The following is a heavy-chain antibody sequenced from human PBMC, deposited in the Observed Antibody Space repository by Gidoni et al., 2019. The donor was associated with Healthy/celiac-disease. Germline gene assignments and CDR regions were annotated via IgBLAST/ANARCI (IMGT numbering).Heavy chain of an antibody. CDR1: GFTFISYE. CDR2: ISSSGSTI. D-gene: IGHD3-10*01. Sequence: EVQLVESGGGLVQPGGSLRLSCAASGFTFISYEMNWVRQAPGKGLEWVSYISSSGSTIYYADSVKGRFTISRDNAKNSLYLQMNSLRAEDTAVYYCARGSNYGPNYFDYWGQGTLVTVSS. V-gene: IGHV3-48*03. CDR3: ARGSNYGPNYFDY. J-gene: IGHJ4*02.